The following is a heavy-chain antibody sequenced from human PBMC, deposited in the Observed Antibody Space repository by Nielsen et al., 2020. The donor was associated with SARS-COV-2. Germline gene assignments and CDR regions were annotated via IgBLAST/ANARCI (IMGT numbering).Heavy chain of an antibody. Sequence: SETLSLTCTVSGYSISSGYYWGWIRQPPGKGLEWIGSIYHSGSTYYNPSLKSRVTISVDTSKNQFSLKLRSVTAADTAVYYCARHKGYYYYMDVWGKGTTVTVSS. V-gene: IGHV4-38-2*02. CDR1: GYSISSGYY. CDR2: IYHSGST. CDR3: ARHKGYYYYMDV. J-gene: IGHJ6*03.